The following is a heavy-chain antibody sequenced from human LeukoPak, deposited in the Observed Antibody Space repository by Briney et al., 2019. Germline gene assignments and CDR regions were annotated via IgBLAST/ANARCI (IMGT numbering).Heavy chain of an antibody. Sequence: GGFLRLSCAASGFTFSSYWMHWVRQAPGKGLVWVSRTNSDGSSTSYADSVKGRFTISRDNAKNTLYLQMNSLRAEDTAVYYCARDWYFDLWGRGTLVTVSS. CDR2: TNSDGSST. CDR3: ARDWYFDL. V-gene: IGHV3-74*01. J-gene: IGHJ2*01. CDR1: GFTFSSYW.